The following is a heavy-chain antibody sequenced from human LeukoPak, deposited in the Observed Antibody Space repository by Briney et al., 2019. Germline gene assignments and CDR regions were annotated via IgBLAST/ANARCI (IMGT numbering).Heavy chain of an antibody. D-gene: IGHD1-20*01. J-gene: IGHJ4*02. CDR2: ISGSGGTT. CDR3: AKDNNNWYGCFDY. Sequence: PGGSLRLSCAASGFTFSNYAMSWVRQAPGKGLEWVSGISGSGGTTYYADSVKGRFTISRDTSKNTLYLQMNSLRAEDTAVYYCAKDNNNWYGCFDYWGQGTMVTVSS. CDR1: GFTFSNYA. V-gene: IGHV3-23*01.